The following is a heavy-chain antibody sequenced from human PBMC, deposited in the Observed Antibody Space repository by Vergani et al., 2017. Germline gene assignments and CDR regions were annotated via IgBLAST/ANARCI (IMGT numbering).Heavy chain of an antibody. Sequence: QVQLVQSGSEVKKPGASVKVSCKASGYTFTSYAMNWVRQAPGQGLEWMGWINTNTGNPTYAQGFTGRFVFSLDTSVRTAYLQISSLSAEDTAVYYCAGVVSGGNYYYYDDGMDGWGQGTTVTVPS. V-gene: IGHV7-4-1*02. CDR3: AGVVSGGNYYYYDDGMDG. D-gene: IGHD2-15*01. J-gene: IGHJ6*01. CDR2: INTNTGNP. CDR1: GYTFTSYA.